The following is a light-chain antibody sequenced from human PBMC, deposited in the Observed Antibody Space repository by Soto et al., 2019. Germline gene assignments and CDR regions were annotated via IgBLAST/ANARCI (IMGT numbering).Light chain of an antibody. V-gene: IGKV3-15*01. CDR2: GAS. CDR3: QQYKDWPTT. CDR1: QRVITT. J-gene: IGKJ1*01. Sequence: EIVMTQSQATLSASPLQRAFLSCRASQRVITTVAWYHQKPGQAPSLLVYGASTRATGIPARFSGSGAGTEFTLTITSLQSEDFGAYFCQQYKDWPTTFGQGTKVDIK.